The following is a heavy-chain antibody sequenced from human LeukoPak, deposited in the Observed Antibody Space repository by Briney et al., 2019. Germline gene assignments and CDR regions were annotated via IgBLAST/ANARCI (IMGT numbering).Heavy chain of an antibody. CDR2: IDPSDSYT. D-gene: IGHD6-13*01. CDR1: GYXFTSYW. J-gene: IGHJ4*02. V-gene: IGHV5-10-1*01. Sequence: GESLKISCKTSGYXFTSYWITWVRQMPGKGPEWMGSIDPSDSYTNYSPSLQGRVTISADKSISTAYVQWSSLKASDTAMYYCARRSGAAAEDYWGQGTLVTVSS. CDR3: ARRSGAAAEDY.